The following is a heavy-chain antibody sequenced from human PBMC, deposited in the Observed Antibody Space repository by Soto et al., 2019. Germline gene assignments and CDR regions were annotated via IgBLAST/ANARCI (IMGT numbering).Heavy chain of an antibody. CDR1: GFTFSNAW. V-gene: IGHV3-15*07. D-gene: IGHD1-20*01. J-gene: IGHJ6*02. CDR3: TTDLSNWNSPVLYYYYGMDV. CDR2: IKSKTDGGTT. Sequence: GGSLRLSCAASGFTFSNAWMNWVRQAPGKGLEWVGRIKSKTDGGTTDYAAPVKGRFTISRDDSKNTLYLQMNSLKTEDTAVYYCTTDLSNWNSPVLYYYYGMDVWGQGTTVTVSS.